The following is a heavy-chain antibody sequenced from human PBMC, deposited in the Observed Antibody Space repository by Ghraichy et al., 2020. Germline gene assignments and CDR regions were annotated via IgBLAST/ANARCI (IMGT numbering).Heavy chain of an antibody. J-gene: IGHJ4*02. D-gene: IGHD2-2*01. V-gene: IGHV4-38-2*02. CDR3: ARDFEDSGGAWVPAVDY. CDR2: IYHSGST. Sequence: SETLSLTCAVSGYSISSGYYWGWIRQPPGKGLEWIGSIYHSGSTYYNPSLKSRVTISVDTSKNQFSLKLSSVTAADTAVYYCARDFEDSGGAWVPAVDYWGQGTLVTVSS. CDR1: GYSISSGYY.